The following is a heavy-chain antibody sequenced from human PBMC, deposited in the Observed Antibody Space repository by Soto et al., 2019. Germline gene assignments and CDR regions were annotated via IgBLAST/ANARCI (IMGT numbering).Heavy chain of an antibody. V-gene: IGHV3-48*01. J-gene: IGHJ6*03. CDR2: ISSSSSTI. CDR3: ARAPGEGYDFWSRGRTRDYYYMDV. D-gene: IGHD3-3*01. Sequence: EVQLVESGGGLVQPGGSLRLSCAASGFTFSSYSMNWVRQAPGKGLEWVSYISSSSSTIYYADSVKGRFTISRDNAKNALYLQMKSLRAEDTAVYYCARAPGEGYDFWSRGRTRDYYYMDVWGKGTTVTVSS. CDR1: GFTFSSYS.